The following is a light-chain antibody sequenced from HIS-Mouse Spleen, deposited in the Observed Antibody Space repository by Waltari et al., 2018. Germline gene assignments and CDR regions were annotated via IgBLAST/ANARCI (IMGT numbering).Light chain of an antibody. V-gene: IGLV7-46*01. CDR3: LLSYSGAREV. CDR1: TGAVTSGHY. Sequence: QAVVTQEPSLTVSPGGTVTLTCGSSTGAVTSGHYPYWFQQKPGQAPRTLIYDTRNKHSWTPARFSGSLLGGKAALTLSGAQPEDEAEYYCLLSYSGAREVFGGGTKLTVL. J-gene: IGLJ2*01. CDR2: DTR.